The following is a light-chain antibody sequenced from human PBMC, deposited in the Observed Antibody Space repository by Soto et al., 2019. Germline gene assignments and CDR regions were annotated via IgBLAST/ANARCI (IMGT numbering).Light chain of an antibody. CDR1: GSDVGGYDY. V-gene: IGLV2-14*01. J-gene: IGLJ2*01. CDR3: SSYTRSSTVV. CDR2: EVS. Sequence: SALTQPASVSGSPGQSITISCTGTGSDVGGYDYVSWYQQHPGKAPKLMIYEVSNRPSGVSNRFSGSKSGNTASLTISGLQAEDEADYYCSSYTRSSTVVFGGGTKLTVL.